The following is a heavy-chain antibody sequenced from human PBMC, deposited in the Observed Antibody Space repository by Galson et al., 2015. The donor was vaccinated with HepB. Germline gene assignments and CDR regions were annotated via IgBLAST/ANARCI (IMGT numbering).Heavy chain of an antibody. CDR3: AINEDFDAFDI. CDR1: GFTFSSYS. Sequence: SLRLSCAASGFTFSSYSMNWVRQAPGKGLEWVSSISSSSSYIYYADSVKGRFTISRDNAKNSLYLQMSSLRAEDTAVYYCAINEDFDAFDIWGQGTMVTVSS. CDR2: ISSSSSYI. J-gene: IGHJ3*02. D-gene: IGHD2-8*01. V-gene: IGHV3-21*01.